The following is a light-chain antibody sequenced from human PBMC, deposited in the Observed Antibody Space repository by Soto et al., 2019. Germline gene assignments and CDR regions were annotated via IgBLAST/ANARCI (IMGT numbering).Light chain of an antibody. CDR2: GAA. CDR1: QTLTSNY. CDR3: QQYSDSVLT. V-gene: IGKV3-20*01. Sequence: EIVLTQSPATLSLSPGERATLSCRASQTLTSNYLAWYQQKPGQAPRLLIHGAASRATGIPDRFSGSGSGTDFTLTISRLELEDFAVYYCQQYSDSVLTFGGGTKVEIK. J-gene: IGKJ4*01.